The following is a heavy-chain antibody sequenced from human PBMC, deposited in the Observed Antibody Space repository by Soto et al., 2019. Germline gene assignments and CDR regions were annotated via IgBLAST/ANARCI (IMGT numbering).Heavy chain of an antibody. CDR1: GGSFSGYY. J-gene: IGHJ4*02. D-gene: IGHD6-19*01. CDR2: INHSGST. Sequence: QVQLQQWGAGLLKPSETLSLTCAVYGGSFSGYYWSWIRQPPGKGLEWIGEINHSGSTNYNPSLKSRVTISVDTSKHQFSLKLSSVTAADTAVYSCARVRSSGLGPDYWGQGTLVTVSS. CDR3: ARVRSSGLGPDY. V-gene: IGHV4-34*01.